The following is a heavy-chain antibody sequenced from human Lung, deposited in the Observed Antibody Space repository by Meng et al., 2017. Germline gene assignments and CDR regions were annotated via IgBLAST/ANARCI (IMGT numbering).Heavy chain of an antibody. CDR1: GFTFSNAY. CDR2: IKSKPDGETI. D-gene: IGHD5-12*01. Sequence: GVSGGGLVKRGGSLRLSCEGSGFTFSNAYMTWVRQVPGKRLEWVGRIKSKPDGETIDYAAPVKGRFTISRDDSKNTVYLQMNSLKTEDTAVYYCSGHIDYWGQGTLVTVSS. J-gene: IGHJ4*02. V-gene: IGHV3-15*01. CDR3: SGHIDY.